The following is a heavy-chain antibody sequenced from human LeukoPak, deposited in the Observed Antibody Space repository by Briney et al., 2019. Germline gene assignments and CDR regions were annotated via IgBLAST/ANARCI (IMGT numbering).Heavy chain of an antibody. CDR1: GYTFTTYY. CDR3: ARAFYDSSGYYYAGVLDY. Sequence: ASVTVSFTASGYTFTTYYMHWVRQAPGQGLEWMGMIDPSVGTTTYAQKLQGRLTMTRDTSTSTVYMELSGLRSEDTALYYCARAFYDSSGYYYAGVLDYWGQGTLVTVSS. J-gene: IGHJ4*02. V-gene: IGHV1-46*04. CDR2: IDPSVGTT. D-gene: IGHD3-22*01.